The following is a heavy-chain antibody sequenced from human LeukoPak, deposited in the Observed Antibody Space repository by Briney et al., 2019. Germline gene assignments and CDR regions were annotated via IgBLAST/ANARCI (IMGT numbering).Heavy chain of an antibody. CDR3: ARGPRSPYYYGSGSYSYY. J-gene: IGHJ4*02. CDR2: ISSSGSTI. D-gene: IGHD3-10*01. Sequence: PGGSLRLSCAASGFTFSDYYMSWIRQAPGKGLEWVSYISSSGSTIYYADSVKGRFTISRDNAKNSLYLQMNSLRAEDTAVYYCARGPRSPYYYGSGSYSYYWGQGTLVTVSS. V-gene: IGHV3-11*01. CDR1: GFTFSDYY.